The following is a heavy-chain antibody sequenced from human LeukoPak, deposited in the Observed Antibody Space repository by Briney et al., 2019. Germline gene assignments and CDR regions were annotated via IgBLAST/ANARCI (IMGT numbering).Heavy chain of an antibody. CDR3: ARHSPIYDSSGYPDY. V-gene: IGHV4-39*01. Sequence: SETLSLTCTVSGGSISSSSYYWGWIRQPPGKGLEWIGSIYYSGSTYYNPSLKSRVTISVDTSKNQFSLKLSSVTAADTAVYYCARHSPIYDSSGYPDYWGQGTLVTVSS. CDR1: GGSISSSSYY. J-gene: IGHJ4*02. CDR2: IYYSGST. D-gene: IGHD3-22*01.